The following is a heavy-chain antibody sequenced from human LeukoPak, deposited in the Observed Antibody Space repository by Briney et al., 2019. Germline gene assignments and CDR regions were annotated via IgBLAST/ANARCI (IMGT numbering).Heavy chain of an antibody. Sequence: ASVKVSCKASGYSFTGYGISWVRQAPGQGLEWMGWISAYNGNTNYAQKLQGRVTMTTDTSTSTAYMELRSLRSDDTAVYYCARNPLQSYYYGMDVWGQGTTVTVSS. CDR3: ARNPLQSYYYGMDV. CDR2: ISAYNGNT. V-gene: IGHV1-18*01. D-gene: IGHD4-11*01. J-gene: IGHJ6*02. CDR1: GYSFTGYG.